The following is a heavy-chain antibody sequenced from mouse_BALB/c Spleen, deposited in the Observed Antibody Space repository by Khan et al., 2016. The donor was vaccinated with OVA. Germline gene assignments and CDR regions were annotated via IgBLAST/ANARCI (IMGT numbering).Heavy chain of an antibody. CDR1: GYTFTNYG. J-gene: IGHJ1*01. CDR2: INTYTGEP. V-gene: IGHV9-1*02. CDR3: ARISSYWYSDV. D-gene: IGHD6-2*01. Sequence: LVESGPELKKPGETVKISCKDSGYTFTNYGMNWVKQAPGKGLKWMGWINTYTGEPTYADDFKGRFVFSLETSASTAYLQISNLKNEDMTTYFCARISSYWYSDVWGAGTTVTVSS.